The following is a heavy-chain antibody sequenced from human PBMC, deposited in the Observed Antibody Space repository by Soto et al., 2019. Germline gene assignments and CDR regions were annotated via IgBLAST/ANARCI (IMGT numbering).Heavy chain of an antibody. V-gene: IGHV1-24*01. J-gene: IGHJ3*02. CDR2: FDPEDGET. D-gene: IGHD3-9*01. Sequence: ASVKVSCKVSGYTLTELSMHWVRQAPGKGLEWMGGFDPEDGETIYAQKFQGRVTMTEDTSTDTAYMELSSLRSEDTAVYYCATVRTPYYDILTGYPDAFDIWGQGTMVTVSS. CDR3: ATVRTPYYDILTGYPDAFDI. CDR1: GYTLTELS.